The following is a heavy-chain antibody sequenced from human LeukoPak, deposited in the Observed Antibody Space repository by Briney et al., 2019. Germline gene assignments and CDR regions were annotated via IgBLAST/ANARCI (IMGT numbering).Heavy chain of an antibody. CDR3: ARDGYNYDAFDI. D-gene: IGHD5-24*01. Sequence: PSETLSLTCTVSGGSISGYYWSWIRQPPGKGLEFIGYIYYSGSTNYNPSLKSRVTISVDTSKNQFSLKLSSVTAADTAVYYCARDGYNYDAFDIWGQGTMVTVSS. V-gene: IGHV4-59*12. CDR1: GGSISGYY. CDR2: IYYSGST. J-gene: IGHJ3*02.